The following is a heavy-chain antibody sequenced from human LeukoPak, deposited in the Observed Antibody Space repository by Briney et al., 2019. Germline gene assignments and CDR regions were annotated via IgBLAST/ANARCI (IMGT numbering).Heavy chain of an antibody. J-gene: IGHJ4*02. CDR1: GFTFSSYW. V-gene: IGHV3-7*01. CDR2: IKQGGIEK. CDR3: ARSDYYDSSGNYYFDY. D-gene: IGHD3-22*01. Sequence: RGSLRLSCAVSGFTFSSYWMSWVRQAPGKGLEWVANIKQGGIEKNYVDSVKGRFTISRDNAKNSLYLQMNSLRDEDTAVYYCARSDYYDSSGNYYFDYWGQGTLVTVSS.